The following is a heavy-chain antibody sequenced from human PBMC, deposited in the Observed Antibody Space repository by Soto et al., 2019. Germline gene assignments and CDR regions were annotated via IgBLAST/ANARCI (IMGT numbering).Heavy chain of an antibody. D-gene: IGHD2-2*01. CDR2: IKQAGSEK. J-gene: IGHJ6*03. CDR1: GFSFSDYW. CDR3: SRSRAGRTAASYYDYMDV. V-gene: IGHV3-7*01. Sequence: EVQLVESGGGLVQPGGSLRVSCAAAGFSFSDYWMTWVRQVPGKGLEWVANIKQAGSEKYYADSVKGRFTISRDNAKSSMYVQLNSLRAEDTAVYYCSRSRAGRTAASYYDYMDVWGKGTTVTVSS.